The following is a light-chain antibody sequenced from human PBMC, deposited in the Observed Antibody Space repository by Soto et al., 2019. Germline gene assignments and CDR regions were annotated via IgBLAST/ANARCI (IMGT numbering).Light chain of an antibody. CDR3: CSYAGMYTLV. CDR2: EVN. Sequence: QSALTQPRSVSGSPGQSVTISCTGASIDFGGYDSVSRYQHHPAKDPLLLIYEVNKRPSGVPDRFSGSKSGNTASLTISGLLAEDEGEFYSCSYAGMYTLVFGGGTKVTVL. V-gene: IGLV2-11*01. J-gene: IGLJ3*02. CDR1: SIDFGGYDS.